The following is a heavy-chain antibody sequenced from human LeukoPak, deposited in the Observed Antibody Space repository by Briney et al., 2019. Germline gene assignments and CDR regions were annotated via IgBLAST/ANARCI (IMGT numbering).Heavy chain of an antibody. CDR3: AKTTTGYSSGRYPAWPIDY. CDR2: IFGSGGSA. J-gene: IGHJ4*02. D-gene: IGHD2-15*01. Sequence: GGSLRLSRAASGFTFGSYAKYWVRQAPGKGLEWVSGIFGSGGSAHYADSVKGRFTISRDNSKNTVYLQMDSLRVEDTAIYYCAKTTTGYSSGRYPAWPIDYWGQGTLVTVSS. CDR1: GFTFGSYA. V-gene: IGHV3-23*01.